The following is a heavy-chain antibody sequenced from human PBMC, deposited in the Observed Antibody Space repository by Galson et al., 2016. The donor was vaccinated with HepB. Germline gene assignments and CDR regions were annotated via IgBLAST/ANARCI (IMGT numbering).Heavy chain of an antibody. V-gene: IGHV3-74*01. CDR1: GFPFSHYW. CDR2: INADGSIT. D-gene: IGHD6-19*01. Sequence: SLRLSCAASGFPFSHYWMHWVRQAPGKGLVWVSRINADGSITDYADSVKGRFTISRDNARDTLYLQMNSLRAEDTATYYCVDNFGGSSGWPFDYWGQGTLVTVSS. J-gene: IGHJ4*02. CDR3: VDNFGGSSGWPFDY.